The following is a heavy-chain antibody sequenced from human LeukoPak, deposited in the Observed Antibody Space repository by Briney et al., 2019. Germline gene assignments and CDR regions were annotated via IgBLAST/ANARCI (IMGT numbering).Heavy chain of an antibody. V-gene: IGHV3-23*01. CDR2: ISGSGGST. CDR3: AKDMNPYYYDSSGLNAFDI. Sequence: PGGSLRLSCAASGFTFSSYTMSWVRQAPGKGLEWVSAISGSGGSTYYADSVKGRFTISRDNSKNTLYLQMNSLRAEDTAVYYCAKDMNPYYYDSSGLNAFDIWGQGTMVTVSS. J-gene: IGHJ3*02. D-gene: IGHD3-22*01. CDR1: GFTFSSYT.